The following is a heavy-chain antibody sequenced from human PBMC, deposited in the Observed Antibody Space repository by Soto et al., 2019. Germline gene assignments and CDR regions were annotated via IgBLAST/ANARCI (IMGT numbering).Heavy chain of an antibody. CDR3: AREPPETTPEY. D-gene: IGHD1-1*01. CDR2: ISAKNGNT. Sequence: QVQLVQSGADVKKRGASVKVSCKASGYTFSDYGISWVRQAPGQWLEWMGWISAKNGNTNFAQKFRGRVTMTTDTSTSTVYMELRSLKPADTAVYYCAREPPETTPEYWGHGTLVTVSS. CDR1: GYTFSDYG. V-gene: IGHV1-18*01. J-gene: IGHJ4*01.